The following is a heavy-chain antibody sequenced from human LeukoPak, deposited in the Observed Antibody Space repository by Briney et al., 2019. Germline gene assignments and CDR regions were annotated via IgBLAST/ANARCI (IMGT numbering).Heavy chain of an antibody. D-gene: IGHD6-13*01. CDR2: IYYSGST. Sequence: SETLSLTCTVSGGSLSSSSYYWGWIRQPPGKGLEWLGSIYYSGSTYYNPSRKSRVTISVDTSKNQFSLKLSSVTAADTAVYYCARVGTYSSSLYSSYYGMDVWGQGTTVTVSS. J-gene: IGHJ6*02. CDR3: ARVGTYSSSLYSSYYGMDV. V-gene: IGHV4-39*01. CDR1: GGSLSSSSYY.